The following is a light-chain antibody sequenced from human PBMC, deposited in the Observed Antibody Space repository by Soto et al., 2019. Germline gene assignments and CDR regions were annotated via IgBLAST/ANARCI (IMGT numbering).Light chain of an antibody. CDR3: SSYALL. Sequence: QSVMTQPASVSGSPGQSITISCTGTNSDVGTHNLVSWYQQHPCKAPKLIIYEGTKRPSGVSNRFSGSKSVNTASLTISGLPAEDEADYYCSSYALLFGTGIKVTVL. V-gene: IGLV2-23*01. J-gene: IGLJ1*01. CDR1: NSDVGTHNL. CDR2: EGT.